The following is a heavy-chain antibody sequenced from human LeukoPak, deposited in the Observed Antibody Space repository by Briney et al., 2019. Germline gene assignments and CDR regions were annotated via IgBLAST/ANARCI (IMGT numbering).Heavy chain of an antibody. CDR3: ARDRGIVGAAGFDY. V-gene: IGHV4-59*01. CDR2: IYYSGST. CDR1: GFTFSSYA. Sequence: LSCAASGFTFSSYAMSWIRQPPGKGLEWIGYIYYSGSTNYNPSLKSRVTISVDTSKNQFSLKLSSVTAADTAVYYCARDRGIVGAAGFDYWGQGTLVTVSS. D-gene: IGHD1-26*01. J-gene: IGHJ4*02.